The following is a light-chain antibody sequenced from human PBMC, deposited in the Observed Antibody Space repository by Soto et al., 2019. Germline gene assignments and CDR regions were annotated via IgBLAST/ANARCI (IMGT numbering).Light chain of an antibody. CDR3: QQCLTTPRT. V-gene: IGKV1-39*01. Sequence: DIQMTRFLSSLSASVGDRVTITCRASQTISTCLNWYQQKAGTAPKLLIYGASDLESGIPSRFSGSGSGTYFTLTISSLQPEDFAIYYCQQCLTTPRTFGQGTRVEI. CDR2: GAS. J-gene: IGKJ1*01. CDR1: QTISTC.